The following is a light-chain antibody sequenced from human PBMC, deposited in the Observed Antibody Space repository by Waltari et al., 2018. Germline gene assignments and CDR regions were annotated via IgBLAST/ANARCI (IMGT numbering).Light chain of an antibody. J-gene: IGLJ1*01. CDR1: NSDVGGYHF. Sequence: QSALTQPASVSGSPGPSTTISCTGSNSDVGGYHFFSWYQQHPGKAPKLMIYDVSNRPSGVSNRFSGSKYGNTASLTISGLQPEDAADYYCNSYSTSSTFVFGTGTRVTVL. CDR3: NSYSTSSTFV. CDR2: DVS. V-gene: IGLV2-14*01.